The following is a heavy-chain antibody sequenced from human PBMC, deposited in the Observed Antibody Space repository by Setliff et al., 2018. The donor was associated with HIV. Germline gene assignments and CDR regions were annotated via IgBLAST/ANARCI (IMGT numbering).Heavy chain of an antibody. CDR2: FYYQGDS. J-gene: IGHJ6*03. V-gene: IGHV4-39*07. CDR1: GDSVKDRSYF. Sequence: SETLSLTCTVSGDSVKDRSYFWGWIRQPTGKGLEWIGTFYYQGDSRYNPSLKSRVTISVDTYKNQFSLKQSSVTAAETAVYYCARGSRGYSYAYYYYYMDVWGKGTTVTVSS. D-gene: IGHD5-18*01. CDR3: ARGSRGYSYAYYYYYMDV.